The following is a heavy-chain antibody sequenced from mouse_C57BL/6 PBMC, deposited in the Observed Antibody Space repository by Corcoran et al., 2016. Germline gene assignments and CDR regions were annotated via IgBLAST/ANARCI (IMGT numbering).Heavy chain of an antibody. J-gene: IGHJ2*01. Sequence: QIQLVQSGPELKKPGETVKISCKASGYTFTTYGMSWVKQAPGKGLKWMGWINTYSGVPTYADDFKGRFAFSLETSASTAYLQINNLKNEDTATYFWGRKGHQEEFLDYWGQGTTLTVSS. CDR3: GRKGHQEEFLDY. CDR2: INTYSGVP. CDR1: GYTFTTYG. D-gene: IGHD3-3*01. V-gene: IGHV9-3*01.